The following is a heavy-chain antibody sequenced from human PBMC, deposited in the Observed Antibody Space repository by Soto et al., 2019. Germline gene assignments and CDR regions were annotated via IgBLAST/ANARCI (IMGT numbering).Heavy chain of an antibody. CDR2: INPNSGGT. V-gene: IGHV1-2*02. CDR3: ARLGPGIAVAGKGFDY. J-gene: IGHJ4*02. Sequence: QVQLVQSGAEVKKPGASVKVSCKASGYTFTGYYMHWVRQAPGQGLEWMGWINPNSGGTNYAQKFHGRVTMTRDTSISTAYMELSRLRSDDTAVYYCARLGPGIAVAGKGFDYWGQGTLVTVSS. CDR1: GYTFTGYY. D-gene: IGHD6-19*01.